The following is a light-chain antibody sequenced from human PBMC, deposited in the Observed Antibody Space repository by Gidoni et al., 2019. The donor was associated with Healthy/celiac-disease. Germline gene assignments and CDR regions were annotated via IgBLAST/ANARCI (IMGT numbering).Light chain of an antibody. CDR2: AAS. CDR3: QQSYSTCTWT. V-gene: IGKV1-39*01. J-gene: IGKJ1*01. Sequence: DIQMTQSPSSLSASVGDRVTITCRASQSISSYLNWYQQNPGKAPKLLIYAASSLQSGVPSRFSGSGSGTDFTLTISSLRPEDFATYYCQQSYSTCTWTFGQGTKVEIK. CDR1: QSISSY.